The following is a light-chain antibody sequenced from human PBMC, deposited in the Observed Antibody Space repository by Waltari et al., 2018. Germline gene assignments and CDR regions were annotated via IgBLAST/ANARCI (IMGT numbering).Light chain of an antibody. J-gene: IGKJ1*01. Sequence: QLTQSPSSLAASVGARVTTTCRASQGISNYLAWYQQQPGKAPMLLIYAASTLQSGVPSRFSGSGSGTDFTLTISSLQPEDFATYYCQQLNSYQWTFGQGTKVEIK. CDR2: AAS. CDR1: QGISNY. V-gene: IGKV1-9*01. CDR3: QQLNSYQWT.